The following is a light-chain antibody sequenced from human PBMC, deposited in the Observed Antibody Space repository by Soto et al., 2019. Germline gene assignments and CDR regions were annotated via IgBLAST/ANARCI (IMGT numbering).Light chain of an antibody. V-gene: IGLV1-44*01. Sequence: QSVLTQPPSASGTPGQRVTISCSGSRSNIGSNAVNWYQQLPGTAPKLLIYNDNQRPSGVPDRFSASKSGTSASLAISGLQSEDEADYYFAAWHDSLTASGVFGGGTKLTVL. CDR2: NDN. CDR1: RSNIGSNA. J-gene: IGLJ3*02. CDR3: AAWHDSLTASGV.